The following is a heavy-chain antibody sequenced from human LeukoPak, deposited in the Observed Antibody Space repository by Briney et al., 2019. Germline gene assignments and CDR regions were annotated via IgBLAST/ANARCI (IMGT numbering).Heavy chain of an antibody. J-gene: IGHJ5*02. CDR3: ARGPATSQQWLVGGFDP. D-gene: IGHD6-19*01. Sequence: SETLSLTCTVSGGSISSHCWSWIRQPPGKGLEWIGYIYYSGSTNYNPSLKSRVTISVDTSKNQFSLKLSSVTAADTAVYYCARGPATSQQWLVGGFDPWGQGTLVTVSS. CDR2: IYYSGST. CDR1: GGSISSHC. V-gene: IGHV4-59*11.